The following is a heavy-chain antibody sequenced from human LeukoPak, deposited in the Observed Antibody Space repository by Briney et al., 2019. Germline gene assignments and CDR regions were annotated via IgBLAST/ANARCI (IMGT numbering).Heavy chain of an antibody. D-gene: IGHD3-16*02. Sequence: SGPTLVNPTQTLTLTCTFSGFSLSTSGGGVGWIRQPPGKALEWLALIYWDDDKRYRPSLKSRLTITKDTSKNQVVLTMTNMDPVDTATYYCAHSDAMITFGGVIAAFDYWGQGTLVTVSS. CDR1: GFSLSTSGGG. V-gene: IGHV2-5*02. CDR3: AHSDAMITFGGVIAAFDY. J-gene: IGHJ4*02. CDR2: IYWDDDK.